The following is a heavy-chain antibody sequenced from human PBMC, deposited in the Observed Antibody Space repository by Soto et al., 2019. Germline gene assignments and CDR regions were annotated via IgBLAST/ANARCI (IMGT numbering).Heavy chain of an antibody. D-gene: IGHD1-26*01. Sequence: EVPLLESGGGLVQPGGSLRLSCRAAGFTFSSHAMNWVRQAPGKGLEWVSSISGNGGDTYYADSVKGRYTISRDNSKNTLYLQMNSLRAEDTAVYFCAKVVGTTALVGIDYWGQGTLVTVSS. CDR2: ISGNGGDT. CDR1: GFTFSSHA. CDR3: AKVVGTTALVGIDY. J-gene: IGHJ4*02. V-gene: IGHV3-23*01.